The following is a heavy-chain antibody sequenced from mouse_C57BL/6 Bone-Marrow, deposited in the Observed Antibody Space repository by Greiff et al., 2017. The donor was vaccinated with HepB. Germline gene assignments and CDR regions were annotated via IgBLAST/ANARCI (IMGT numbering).Heavy chain of an antibody. Sequence: EVKLVESGGGLVQPGGSLKLSCAASGFTFSDYYMYWVRQTPEKRLEWVAYISNGGGSTYYPDTVKGRFTISRDNAKNTLYLQMSRLKSEDTAMYYCARRIDYYGSSSWYFDVWGTGTTVTVSS. CDR2: ISNGGGST. J-gene: IGHJ1*03. CDR3: ARRIDYYGSSSWYFDV. CDR1: GFTFSDYY. V-gene: IGHV5-12*01. D-gene: IGHD1-1*01.